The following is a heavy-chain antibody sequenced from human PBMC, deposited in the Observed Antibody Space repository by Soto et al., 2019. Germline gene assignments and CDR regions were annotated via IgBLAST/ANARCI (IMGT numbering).Heavy chain of an antibody. CDR2: IDPSDSYT. Sequence: PGESLKISCKGSGYSFTSYWISWVRQMPGKGLEWMGRIDPSDSYTNYSPSFQGHVTISADKSISTAYLQWSSLKASDTAMYYCARSVGQWLDIDWFDPWGQGTLVTVSS. D-gene: IGHD6-19*01. CDR3: ARSVGQWLDIDWFDP. CDR1: GYSFTSYW. V-gene: IGHV5-10-1*01. J-gene: IGHJ5*02.